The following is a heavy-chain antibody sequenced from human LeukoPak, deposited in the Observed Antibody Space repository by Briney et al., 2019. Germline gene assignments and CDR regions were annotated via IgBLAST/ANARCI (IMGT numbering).Heavy chain of an antibody. D-gene: IGHD2-8*01. CDR1: GFTFSSYG. CDR3: ARYAEYAVSTPCY. J-gene: IGHJ4*02. CDR2: LSYDGNYK. V-gene: IGHV3-30*03. Sequence: PGGSLRLSCAASGFTFSSYGVHWVRQAPGKELEWVAVLSYDGNYKYSADSVKGRFAISRDNSENTLYLQMNSLRAEDTAVYYCARYAEYAVSTPCYWGQGTLVTVSA.